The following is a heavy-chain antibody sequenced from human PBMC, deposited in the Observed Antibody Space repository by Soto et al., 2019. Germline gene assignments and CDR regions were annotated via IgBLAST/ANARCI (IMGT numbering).Heavy chain of an antibody. V-gene: IGHV3-NL1*01. J-gene: IGHJ5*01. CDR2: ITCDGSST. Sequence: QWVRQATGKGREWVTLITCDGSSTNYADSVQGRFTISRDNSKNTVYLQMNSLRAEDTAVYDCEKALCCNQQTAFDCCG. D-gene: IGHD2-21*01. CDR3: EKALCCNQQTAFDC.